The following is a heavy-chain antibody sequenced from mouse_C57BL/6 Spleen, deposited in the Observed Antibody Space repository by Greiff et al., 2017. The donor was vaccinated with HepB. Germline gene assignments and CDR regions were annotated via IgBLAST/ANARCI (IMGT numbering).Heavy chain of an antibody. Sequence: EVKVVESGGGLVKPGGSLKLSCAASGFTFSSYAMSWVRQTPEKRLEWVATISDGGSYTYYPDNVKGRFTISRDNAKNNLYLQMSHLKSEDTAMYYCARGGKPFDYWGQGTTLTVSS. CDR2: ISDGGSYT. D-gene: IGHD2-1*01. V-gene: IGHV5-4*03. CDR1: GFTFSSYA. CDR3: ARGGKPFDY. J-gene: IGHJ2*01.